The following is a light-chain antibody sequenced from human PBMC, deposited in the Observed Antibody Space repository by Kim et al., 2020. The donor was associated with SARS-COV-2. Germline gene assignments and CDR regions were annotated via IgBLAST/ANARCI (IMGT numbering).Light chain of an antibody. CDR1: QGIGRY. V-gene: IGKV1-9*01. J-gene: IGKJ2*01. CDR3: QQLNTYPYT. CDR2: TAS. Sequence: YTAVGDRVTITCRAGQGIGRYLAEYQQKPGEAPKVLIHTASTLQSWVPSRFSGSGSGTDFALTISSLQPEDSATYFCQQLNTYPYTFGQGTKLEI.